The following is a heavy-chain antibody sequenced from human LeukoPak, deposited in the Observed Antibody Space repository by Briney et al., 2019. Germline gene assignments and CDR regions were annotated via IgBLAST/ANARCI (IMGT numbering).Heavy chain of an antibody. D-gene: IGHD4-17*01. CDR3: ARTYYGDSARGAFDI. Sequence: ASVKVSCKASAYTFTNYGIAWVRQAPGQGLEWMGWISAHNGNTNYAQKLQGRVTMTTDTSTSTAYMELRSLRSDDTAVYYCARTYYGDSARGAFDIWGQGTMVTVSS. V-gene: IGHV1-18*01. J-gene: IGHJ3*02. CDR1: AYTFTNYG. CDR2: ISAHNGNT.